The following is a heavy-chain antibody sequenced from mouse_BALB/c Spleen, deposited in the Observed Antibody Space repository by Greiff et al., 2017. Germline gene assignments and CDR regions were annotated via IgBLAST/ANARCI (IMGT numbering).Heavy chain of an antibody. CDR1: GFTFSDYG. CDR3: AREGYGESWFAY. D-gene: IGHD2-13*01. CDR2: ISNLAYSI. Sequence: EVKLQESGGGLVQPGGSRKLSCAASGFTFSDYGMAWVRQAPGKGPEWVAFISNLAYSIYYADTVTGRFTISRENAKNTLYLEMSSLRSEDTAMYYGAREGYGESWFAYWGQGTLVTVSA. V-gene: IGHV5-15*02. J-gene: IGHJ3*01.